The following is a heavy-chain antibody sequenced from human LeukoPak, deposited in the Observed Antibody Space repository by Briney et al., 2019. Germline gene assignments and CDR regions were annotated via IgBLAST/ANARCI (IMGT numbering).Heavy chain of an antibody. CDR1: GGSISSSSYY. Sequence: PSETLSLTCTVSGGSISSSSYYWSWIRQHPGKGLEWIGYISYSGSTHYNPSLKSRVTISEDTSKNQFSLKMTSVTAADTAVYYCARALTSATRYFDLWGRGTLVTVSS. D-gene: IGHD4-17*01. J-gene: IGHJ2*01. CDR3: ARALTSATRYFDL. V-gene: IGHV4-31*03. CDR2: ISYSGST.